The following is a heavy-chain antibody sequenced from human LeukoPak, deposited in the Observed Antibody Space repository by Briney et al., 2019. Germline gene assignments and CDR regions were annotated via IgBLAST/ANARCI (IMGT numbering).Heavy chain of an antibody. J-gene: IGHJ4*02. V-gene: IGHV3-23*01. CDR1: GFTFSSYG. Sequence: GGSLRLSCAASGFTFSSYGMSWVRQAPGKGLEWVSAISGSGGSTYYADSVRGRFTISRDNAKNTVYLLLNSLRVEDTALYYCVGGEWLRSGLAYWGQGTLVTASS. CDR2: ISGSGGST. D-gene: IGHD5-12*01. CDR3: VGGEWLRSGLAY.